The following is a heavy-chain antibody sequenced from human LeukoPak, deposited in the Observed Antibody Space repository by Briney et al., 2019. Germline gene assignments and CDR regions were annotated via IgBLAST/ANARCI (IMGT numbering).Heavy chain of an antibody. D-gene: IGHD6-19*01. CDR1: GFIVSENY. CDR3: VRDRWPGLGDF. V-gene: IGHV3-66*01. J-gene: IGHJ6*02. Sequence: GGSLRLSCAASGFIVSENYMSWVRQAPGKGLEWVSTVYSGGLTFYADPVKGRFTVSRDNSKNTPYLQMSSPRAEDTAVYYCVRDRWPGLGDFWGQGTTVTVSS. CDR2: VYSGGLT.